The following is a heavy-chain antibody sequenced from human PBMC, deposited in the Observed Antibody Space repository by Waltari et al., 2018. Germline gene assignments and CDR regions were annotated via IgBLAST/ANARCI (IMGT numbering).Heavy chain of an antibody. J-gene: IGHJ3*02. D-gene: IGHD5-18*01. CDR1: GFTFSSYE. V-gene: IGHV3-48*03. Sequence: GFTFSSYEMNWVRQAPGKGLEWVSYISGSGTTIYYADSVKGRFTISRDNAKNSLYLQMNSLRAEDTAVYYCARESEPSERGYSYGFDAFDIWGQGTMVTVSS. CDR2: ISGSGTTI. CDR3: ARESEPSERGYSYGFDAFDI.